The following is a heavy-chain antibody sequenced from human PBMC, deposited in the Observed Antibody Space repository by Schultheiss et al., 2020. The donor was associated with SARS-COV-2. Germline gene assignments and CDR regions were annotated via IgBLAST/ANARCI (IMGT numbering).Heavy chain of an antibody. Sequence: SETLSLTCTVSGGSISSGGYYWSWIRQHPGKGLEWIGYIYYSGSTNYNPSLKSRVTISVDTSKNQFSLKLSSVTAADTAVYYCACSGTTGTTFDYWGQGTLVTVSS. V-gene: IGHV4-61*08. J-gene: IGHJ4*02. D-gene: IGHD1-1*01. CDR2: IYYSGST. CDR3: ACSGTTGTTFDY. CDR1: GGSISSGGYY.